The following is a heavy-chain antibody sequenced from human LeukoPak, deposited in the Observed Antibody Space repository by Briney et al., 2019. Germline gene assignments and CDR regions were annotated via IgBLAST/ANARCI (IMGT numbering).Heavy chain of an antibody. Sequence: PGGSLRLSCAASGFTFSSYSMNWVRQAPGKGLEWVSSISSSSSYIYYADSVKGRFTISRDNAKNSLYLQMNSLRAEDTAVYHCARDYTITMVRGVIGYWGQGTLVTVSS. CDR1: GFTFSSYS. D-gene: IGHD3-10*01. V-gene: IGHV3-21*01. CDR2: ISSSSSYI. J-gene: IGHJ4*02. CDR3: ARDYTITMVRGVIGY.